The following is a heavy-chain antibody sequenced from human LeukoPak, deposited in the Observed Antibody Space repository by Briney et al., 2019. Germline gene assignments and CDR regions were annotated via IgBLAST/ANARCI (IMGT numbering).Heavy chain of an antibody. J-gene: IGHJ4*02. V-gene: IGHV3-30*04. CDR2: ISYDGSNG. CDR3: ARDPLGDSTYYFDY. CDR1: GFTFSGFA. D-gene: IGHD2-21*01. Sequence: QPGGSLRLSCAASGFTFSGFAMHWVRQAPGKGLEWVAVISYDGSNGYYADSVKGRFTISRDNSKNTLYLQMNSLRAEDTAVYYCARDPLGDSTYYFDYWGQGALVTVSS.